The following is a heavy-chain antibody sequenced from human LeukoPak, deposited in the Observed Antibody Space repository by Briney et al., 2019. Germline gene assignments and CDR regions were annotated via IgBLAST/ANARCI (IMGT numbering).Heavy chain of an antibody. CDR3: ARGNAGRGY. V-gene: IGHV4-38-2*02. J-gene: IGHJ4*02. CDR2: IYHSGST. Sequence: SETLSLTCTVSGYSISSGYYWGWIRQPPGKGLEWIGSIYHSGSTYYNPSLKSRVTILVDTSKNQFSLKLSSVTAADTAVYYCARGNAGRGYWGQGTLVTVSS. D-gene: IGHD2-2*01. CDR1: GYSISSGYY.